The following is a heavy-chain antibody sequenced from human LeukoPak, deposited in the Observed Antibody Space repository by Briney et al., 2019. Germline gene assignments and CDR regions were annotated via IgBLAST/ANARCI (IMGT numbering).Heavy chain of an antibody. Sequence: ASVKVSCKASGYTFTSYGISWVRQAPGQGLEWMGWISAYNGNTNYAQKLQGRVTMTTDTSTSTAYMELRRMRSDDTAVYYCARVGRRFGVVILDWYFDYWGQGTLVTVSS. CDR1: GYTFTSYG. CDR3: ARVGRRFGVVILDWYFDY. D-gene: IGHD3-3*01. J-gene: IGHJ4*02. V-gene: IGHV1-18*01. CDR2: ISAYNGNT.